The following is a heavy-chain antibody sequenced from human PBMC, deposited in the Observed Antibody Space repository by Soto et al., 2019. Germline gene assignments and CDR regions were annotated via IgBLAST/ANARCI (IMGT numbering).Heavy chain of an antibody. V-gene: IGHV3-23*01. CDR2: ISGSGGST. D-gene: IGHD6-19*01. CDR3: AKDLGKSSGWYPTWDY. J-gene: IGHJ4*02. CDR1: GFTFSSYA. Sequence: VQLLESGGGLVQPGGSLRLSCAASGFTFSSYAMSWVRQAPGKGLEWVSAISGSGGSTYYADSVKGRFTISRDNSKNTLYLQMNSLRAEDTAVYYCAKDLGKSSGWYPTWDYWGQGTLVTVSS.